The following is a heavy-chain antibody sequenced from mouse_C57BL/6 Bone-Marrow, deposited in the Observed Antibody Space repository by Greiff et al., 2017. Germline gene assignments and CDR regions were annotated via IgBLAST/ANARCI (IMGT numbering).Heavy chain of an antibody. D-gene: IGHD2-2*01. CDR1: GYTFTSYW. CDR2: IDPSDSYT. J-gene: IGHJ2*01. V-gene: IGHV1-69*01. CDR3: AREGSTMVPYYFDY. Sequence: QVQLQQPGAELVMPGASVKLSCKASGYTFTSYWMHWVKQRPGQGLEWIGEIDPSDSYTNSNQKFKGKSTLTVDKSSSTAYMQRSSLTSEDSAVYYCAREGSTMVPYYFDYWGQGTTLTVSS.